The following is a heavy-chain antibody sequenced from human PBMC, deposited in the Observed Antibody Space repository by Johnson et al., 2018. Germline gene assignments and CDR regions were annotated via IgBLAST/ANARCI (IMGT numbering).Heavy chain of an antibody. V-gene: IGHV3-30*14. Sequence: QVQLVQSGGGVVQPGRSLRLSCAASGFTFSTYAMHWVRQAPGKGLEWVAVISYDGSKKYYADSVKGRFTLSRDNSKNTLYLQMNSLKAEDTAVYYCAKEAPTYYDVWSGYYRGDYMDVWGKGTTVTVSS. CDR3: AKEAPTYYDVWSGYYRGDYMDV. J-gene: IGHJ6*03. CDR2: ISYDGSKK. D-gene: IGHD3-3*01. CDR1: GFTFSTYA.